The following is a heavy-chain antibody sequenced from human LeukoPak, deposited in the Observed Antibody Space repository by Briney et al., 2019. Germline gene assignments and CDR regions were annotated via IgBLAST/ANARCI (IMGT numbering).Heavy chain of an antibody. V-gene: IGHV1-3*01. Sequence: ASVKVSCKASGYTFTNYAMHWVRQAPGQSLEWMGWINGGNGNTEYSQKFQGRVTITRDTSASTAYMELSSLRSEDTAVFYCALGCSSSSYCYWGQGTLVTVSS. J-gene: IGHJ4*02. CDR3: ALGCSSSSYCY. D-gene: IGHD2-2*01. CDR1: GYTFTNYA. CDR2: INGGNGNT.